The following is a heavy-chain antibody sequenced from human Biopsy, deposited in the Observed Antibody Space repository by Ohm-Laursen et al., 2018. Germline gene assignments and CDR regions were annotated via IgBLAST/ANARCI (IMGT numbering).Heavy chain of an antibody. J-gene: IGHJ4*02. CDR1: GFSFTGYY. CDR2: ISPKSGDT. Sequence: ASVKVSCKASGFSFTGYYIHWVRQAPGQGLEWMGWISPKSGDTNYAHKFQGNITMTRDTSMSTAHMEMSRLRCDDTAVYYCALQSVAQMRNFDYWGQGTLVTVSS. D-gene: IGHD6-19*01. CDR3: ALQSVAQMRNFDY. V-gene: IGHV1-2*02.